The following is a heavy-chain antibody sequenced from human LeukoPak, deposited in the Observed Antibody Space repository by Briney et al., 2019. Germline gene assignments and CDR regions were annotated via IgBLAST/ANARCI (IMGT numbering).Heavy chain of an antibody. D-gene: IGHD3-10*01. CDR1: GFTFSSYS. CDR2: ISGSGGST. CDR3: AKGYYGSGSYPGGFDY. V-gene: IGHV3-23*01. J-gene: IGHJ4*02. Sequence: PGGSLRLSCAASGFTFSSYSMNWVRQAPGKGLEWVSAISGSGGSTYYADSVKGRFTISRDNSKNTLYLQMNSLRAEDTAVYYCAKGYYGSGSYPGGFDYWGQGTLVTVSS.